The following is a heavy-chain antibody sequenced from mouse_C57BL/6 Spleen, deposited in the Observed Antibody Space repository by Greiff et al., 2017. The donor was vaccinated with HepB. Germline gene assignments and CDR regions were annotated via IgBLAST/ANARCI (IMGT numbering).Heavy chain of an antibody. V-gene: IGHV10-3*01. D-gene: IGHD1-1*01. CDR2: IRSKSSNYAT. Sequence: EVKVVESGGGLVQPKGSLKLSCAASGFTFNTYAMHWVRQAPGKGLEWVARIRSKSSNYATYYADSVKDRFTISRDDSQSMLYLQMNNLKTEDTAMYYCVRGRDYYGSRYYWYFDVWGTGTTVTVSS. J-gene: IGHJ1*03. CDR1: GFTFNTYA. CDR3: VRGRDYYGSRYYWYFDV.